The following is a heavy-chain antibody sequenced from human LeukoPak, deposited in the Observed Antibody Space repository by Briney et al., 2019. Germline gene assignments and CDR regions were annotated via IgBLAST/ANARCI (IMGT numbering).Heavy chain of an antibody. D-gene: IGHD5-18*01. V-gene: IGHV3-48*03. CDR1: GFTFSSYE. Sequence: PGGSLRLSCAASGFTFSSYEMNWVRQAPGKGLEWVSYISSSGSTIYYADSVKGRFTISRDNAKNSLYLQMNSPRAEDTAVYYCARETNSYGYNWFDPWGQGTLVTVSS. CDR3: ARETNSYGYNWFDP. J-gene: IGHJ5*02. CDR2: ISSSGSTI.